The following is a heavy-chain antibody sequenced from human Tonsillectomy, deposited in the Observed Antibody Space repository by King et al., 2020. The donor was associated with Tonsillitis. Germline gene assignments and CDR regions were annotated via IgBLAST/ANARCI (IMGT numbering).Heavy chain of an antibody. CDR1: GFIFSSYW. J-gene: IGHJ4*02. CDR2: INSDGSRT. D-gene: IGHD3-22*01. V-gene: IGHV3-74*01. Sequence: VQLVESGAGLVQPGGSLRLSCAASGFIFSSYWMHWVRQTPGKGLVWVSRINSDGSRTSYADSVKGRFTISKDNAKNTLYMQMSSLRAEDTAVYYCARDVPYYYDSSGYYFDYWGRGTLVTVSS. CDR3: ARDVPYYYDSSGYYFDY.